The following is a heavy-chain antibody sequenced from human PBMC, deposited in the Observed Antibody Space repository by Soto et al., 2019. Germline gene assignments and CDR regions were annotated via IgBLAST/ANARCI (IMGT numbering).Heavy chain of an antibody. Sequence: QVQLVQSGAEVKKPGASVKVSCKASGYTFTSYAMHWVRQAPGQRLEWMGWINAGNGNTKYSQKFQGRVTITRDTCASTAYMELSSLRSEDTAVYYCARDHSSSWHYYYYGMDVWGQGTTVTVSS. J-gene: IGHJ6*02. CDR1: GYTFTSYA. CDR3: ARDHSSSWHYYYYGMDV. CDR2: INAGNGNT. D-gene: IGHD6-13*01. V-gene: IGHV1-3*01.